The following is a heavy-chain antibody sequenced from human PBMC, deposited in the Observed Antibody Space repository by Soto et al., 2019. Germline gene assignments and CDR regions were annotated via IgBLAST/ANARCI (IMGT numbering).Heavy chain of an antibody. CDR3: ARASTYPGMDAEVLDY. V-gene: IGHV4-31*03. D-gene: IGHD2-2*03. CDR2: ISYSGNT. CDR1: GDSISSSGHY. Sequence: QVQLQESGPGLVKPSQTLSFTCTVSGDSISSSGHYWSWVRQHPGKGLEWIGYISYSGNTHFNPSLKSRLTISIDTSKNHFSLKLSSGTAADTAVYYCARASTYPGMDAEVLDYWGQGSLVTVSS. J-gene: IGHJ4*02.